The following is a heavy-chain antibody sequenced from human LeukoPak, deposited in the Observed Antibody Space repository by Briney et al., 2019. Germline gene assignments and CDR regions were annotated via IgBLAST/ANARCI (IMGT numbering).Heavy chain of an antibody. V-gene: IGHV3-48*02. J-gene: IGHJ4*02. CDR3: ARDLHSGAYTFDY. Sequence: GGPLRLSCSTSGFTFSSFSMNWVRQAPGKGLEWVSYISSVSAIVYYAASVEGRFTISRDNAKNSLYLQMNSLRDEDTAVYYCARDLHSGAYTFDYWGQGTLVTVSS. D-gene: IGHD1-26*01. CDR1: GFTFSSFS. CDR2: ISSVSAIV.